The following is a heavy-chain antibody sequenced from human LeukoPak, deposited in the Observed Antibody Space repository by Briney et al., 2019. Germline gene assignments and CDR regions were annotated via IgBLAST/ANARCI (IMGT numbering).Heavy chain of an antibody. CDR3: AKIAGTSKYYDILTGYFPSRTDAFDI. V-gene: IGHV3-30*18. J-gene: IGHJ3*02. CDR2: ISYDGSNK. Sequence: GGSLRLSCAASGFTFSSYGMHWVRQAPGKGLEWVAVISYDGSNKYYADSVKGRFTISRDNSKNTLYLQMNSLRAEDTAVYYCAKIAGTSKYYDILTGYFPSRTDAFDIWSQGTMVTVSS. D-gene: IGHD3-9*01. CDR1: GFTFSSYG.